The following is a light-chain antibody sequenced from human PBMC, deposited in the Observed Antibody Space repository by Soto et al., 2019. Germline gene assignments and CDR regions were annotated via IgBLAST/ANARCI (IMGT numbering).Light chain of an antibody. CDR3: QQSDSLPYT. Sequence: DIQMTQSPSSLSASVGDRVTIACRASQSISTYLNWYQQKPGKAPEVLIYAVSILQRGVPSRFSGSGSWTDFTLTISSLQPEDFAAYYCQQSDSLPYTFGQGTKLEIK. CDR1: QSISTY. V-gene: IGKV1-39*01. J-gene: IGKJ2*01. CDR2: AVS.